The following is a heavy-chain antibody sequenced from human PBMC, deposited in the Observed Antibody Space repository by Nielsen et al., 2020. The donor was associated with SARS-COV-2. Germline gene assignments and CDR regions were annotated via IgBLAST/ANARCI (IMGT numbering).Heavy chain of an antibody. CDR3: AKEMSSGGYRTADY. CDR1: GFTLSSCG. CDR2: TTYGGGNT. Sequence: GESLKISCAASGFTLSSCGMHWVRQAPGKGLEWVGVTTYGGGNTFYGDSVKGRFTISRDNSKNTLYLEMKSLRTEDTAVYYCAKEMSSGGYRTADYWGQGILVTVSS. V-gene: IGHV3-30*18. J-gene: IGHJ4*02. D-gene: IGHD3-22*01.